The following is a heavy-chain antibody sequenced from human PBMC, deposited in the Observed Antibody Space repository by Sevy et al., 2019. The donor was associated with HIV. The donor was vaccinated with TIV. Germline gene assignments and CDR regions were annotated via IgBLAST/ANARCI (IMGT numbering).Heavy chain of an antibody. CDR2: LSYDGSNK. V-gene: IGHV3-30-3*01. J-gene: IGHJ5*02. CDR1: HYTFSSYT. D-gene: IGHD4-17*01. Sequence: GGSLRLACAASHYTFSSYTMHWVRLAPGKGLEWVALLSYDGSNKNYADSMKGRFTISRDNSKNTLYLQMNSLRAEDTAVYYCARDQHDYGGNLRTGWFDPWGQGTLVTVSS. CDR3: ARDQHDYGGNLRTGWFDP.